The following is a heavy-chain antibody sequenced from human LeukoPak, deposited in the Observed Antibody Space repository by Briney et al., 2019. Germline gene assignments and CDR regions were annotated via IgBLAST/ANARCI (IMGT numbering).Heavy chain of an antibody. CDR3: AKARLSTGWAYNDY. CDR2: VVGNGDIT. D-gene: IGHD6-19*01. J-gene: IGHJ4*02. Sequence: GSLRLSCVASGFTFVNYAMSWVRQAPGKGLEWVSAVVGNGDITFYADSVKGRFTISRDNSRDTVYLQIHSLRVEDTAVYYCAKARLSTGWAYNDYWGQGTLVTVSS. V-gene: IGHV3-23*01. CDR1: GFTFVNYA.